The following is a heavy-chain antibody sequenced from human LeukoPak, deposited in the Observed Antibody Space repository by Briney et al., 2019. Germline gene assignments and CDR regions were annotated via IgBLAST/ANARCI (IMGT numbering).Heavy chain of an antibody. V-gene: IGHV1-69*17. Sequence: ASVKVSCKASGGTFSSYAISWVRQAPGQGLEWMGGIIPIFGIANYPQKFQGRVTITADKSTSTAYMELSSLRSEDTAVYYCARYQYYYDSSGYPVDYWGQGTLVTVSS. CDR2: IIPIFGIA. CDR1: GGTFSSYA. D-gene: IGHD3-22*01. CDR3: ARYQYYYDSSGYPVDY. J-gene: IGHJ4*02.